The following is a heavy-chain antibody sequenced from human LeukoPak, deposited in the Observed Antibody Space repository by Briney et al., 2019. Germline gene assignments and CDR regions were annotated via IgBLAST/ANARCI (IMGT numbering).Heavy chain of an antibody. V-gene: IGHV3-49*03. CDR3: TRAPDFGVDTYGMDV. D-gene: IGHD3-3*01. Sequence: GGSLRLSCTASGFTFGDYAMSWFRQAPGKGLEWVGFIRSKAYGGTTEYVASVKGRFTISRDDSKSIAYLQMNSLKTEDTAVYYCTRAPDFGVDTYGMDVWGQGTTVTVSS. J-gene: IGHJ6*02. CDR2: IRSKAYGGTT. CDR1: GFTFGDYA.